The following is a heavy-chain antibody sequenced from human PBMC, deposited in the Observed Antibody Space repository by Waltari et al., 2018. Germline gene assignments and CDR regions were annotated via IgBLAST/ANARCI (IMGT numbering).Heavy chain of an antibody. CDR2: VCYSGNT. D-gene: IGHD3-10*01. V-gene: IGHV4-39*01. Sequence: QLQLQESGPGLVKPSETLSLTCTVSGGPICSRCYYWGWLRQPPGRGLEWVGSVCYSGNTYYNPSLKRRRTISMNTAKNQFYLKLSSVTAAETAVYYCARHSSPGSYYSPFGCWGQGTLVTVSS. CDR3: ARHSSPGSYYSPFGC. CDR1: GGPICSRCYY. J-gene: IGHJ4*02.